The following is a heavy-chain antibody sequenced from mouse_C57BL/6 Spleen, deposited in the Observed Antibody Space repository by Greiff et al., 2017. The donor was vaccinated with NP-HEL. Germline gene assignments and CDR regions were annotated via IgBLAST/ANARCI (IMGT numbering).Heavy chain of an antibody. CDR2: IWTGGGT. CDR3: ARIPYYSNYDAMDY. CDR1: GFSLTSYA. V-gene: IGHV2-9-1*01. D-gene: IGHD2-5*01. J-gene: IGHJ4*01. Sequence: VKLMESGPGLVAPSQSLSITCTVSGFSLTSYAISWVRQPPGKGLEWLGVIWTGGGTNYNSALKSRLSISKDNSKSQVFLKMNSLQTDDTARYYCARIPYYSNYDAMDYWGQGTSVTVSS.